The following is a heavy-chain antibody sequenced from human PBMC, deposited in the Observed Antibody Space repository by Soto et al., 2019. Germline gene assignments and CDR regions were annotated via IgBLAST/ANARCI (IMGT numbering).Heavy chain of an antibody. V-gene: IGHV3-11*01. CDR3: ARGADYSYYYYYYGLDV. CDR2: ISSSGSTI. J-gene: IGHJ6*02. CDR1: GFTFSDYY. Sequence: PGGSLRLSCAASGFTFSDYYMSWIRQAPGKGLEWVSYISSSGSTIYYADSVKGRFTISRDNAKNSLYLQMNSLRAEDTAVYYCARGADYSYYYYYYGLDVWGQGTTVTVSS. D-gene: IGHD4-17*01.